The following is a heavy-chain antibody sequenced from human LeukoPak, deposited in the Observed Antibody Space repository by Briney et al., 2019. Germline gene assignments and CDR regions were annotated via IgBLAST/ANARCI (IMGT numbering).Heavy chain of an antibody. V-gene: IGHV1-69*04. Sequence: SVKVSCTASGGTFSSYAISWVRQAPGQGLEWMGRIIPILGIANYTQKFQGRVTITADKSASTAYMELSSLRSEDTAVYYCASLYGSGSYYLDYWGQGTLVIVSS. J-gene: IGHJ4*02. CDR3: ASLYGSGSYYLDY. D-gene: IGHD3-10*01. CDR1: GGTFSSYA. CDR2: IIPILGIA.